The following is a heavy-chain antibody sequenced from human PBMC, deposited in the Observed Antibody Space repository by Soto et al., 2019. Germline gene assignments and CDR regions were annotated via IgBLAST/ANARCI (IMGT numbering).Heavy chain of an antibody. CDR2: IYWNDDK. Sequence: ESGPTLVNPTQTLTLTCTFSGFSLSTSGVGVGWIRQPPGKALEWLALIYWNDDKRYSPSLKSRLTITKDTSKNQVVLTMTNMDPVEKATYYCAHRHCSGGSCYSSPAEYFQHWGQGTLVTVSS. CDR3: AHRHCSGGSCYSSPAEYFQH. CDR1: GFSLSTSGVG. D-gene: IGHD2-15*01. V-gene: IGHV2-5*01. J-gene: IGHJ1*01.